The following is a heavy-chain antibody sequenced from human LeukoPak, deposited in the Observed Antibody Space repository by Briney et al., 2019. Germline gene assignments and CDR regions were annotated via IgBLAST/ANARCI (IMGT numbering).Heavy chain of an antibody. J-gene: IGHJ4*02. CDR1: VGSISSSSYY. Sequence: SETLSLTCTVSVGSISSSSYYWGWIRQPPGKGLEWIGSIYYSGSTYYNPSLESRVTISVDTSKNQFSLKLSSVTAADTAVYYCARTYCGGDCPIDYWGQGTLVTVSS. V-gene: IGHV4-39*01. CDR3: ARTYCGGDCPIDY. D-gene: IGHD2-21*02. CDR2: IYYSGST.